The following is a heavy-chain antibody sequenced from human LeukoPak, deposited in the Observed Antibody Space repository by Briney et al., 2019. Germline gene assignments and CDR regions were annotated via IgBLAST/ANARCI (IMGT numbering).Heavy chain of an antibody. CDR2: IRSKANSYAT. CDR3: TPDAHCSGGSCYSEGY. V-gene: IGHV3-73*01. J-gene: IGHJ4*02. CDR1: GFTFSGSA. Sequence: PGGSLRLSCAASGFTFSGSAMHWVRQASGKGLEWVGRIRSKANSYATAYAASVKGRFTISGDDSKNTAYLQMNSLKTEDTAVYYCTPDAHCSGGSCYSEGYWGQGTLVTVSS. D-gene: IGHD2-15*01.